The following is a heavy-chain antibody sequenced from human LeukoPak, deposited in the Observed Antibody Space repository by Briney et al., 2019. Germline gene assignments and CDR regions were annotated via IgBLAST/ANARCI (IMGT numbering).Heavy chain of an antibody. Sequence: PSETLSLTCAVHGGSFSGYYWSWIRQPPGKGLEWIGEINHSGSTNYNPSLKRRVTISVDTSTNKFSLKLSSVTAADRAVYYCALVVRGYSYGYLYYFDYWGEATLVSDCS. J-gene: IGHJ4*02. D-gene: IGHD5-18*01. CDR1: GGSFSGYY. CDR3: ALVVRGYSYGYLYYFDY. V-gene: IGHV4-34*01. CDR2: INHSGST.